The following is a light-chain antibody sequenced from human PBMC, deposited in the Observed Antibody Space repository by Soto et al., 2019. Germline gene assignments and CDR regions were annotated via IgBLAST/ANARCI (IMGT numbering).Light chain of an antibody. CDR1: QSLVYSDGNTY. V-gene: IGKV2-24*01. J-gene: IGKJ1*01. Sequence: DVVLTQTPLSSPVTLGQPASISCRSSQSLVYSDGNTYLSWLHQRPGQPPRLLIYQISKRFSGVPDRFSGSGAGTDFTLKISRVEAEDVGIYYCVQFAHFPRTFGQGTKVDIK. CDR2: QIS. CDR3: VQFAHFPRT.